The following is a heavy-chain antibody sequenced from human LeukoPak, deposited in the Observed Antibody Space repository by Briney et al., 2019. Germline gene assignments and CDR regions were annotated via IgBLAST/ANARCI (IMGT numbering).Heavy chain of an antibody. Sequence: GGSLRLSCAVSGFTLTNHGVSWVRQAPGKGLEWVSIITGTGGRYYGDSVKGRFILSRDNARNSVYLQMNSLRVEDTAVYYCARAPYYSRIEYYFEFWGQGTLVTVSS. CDR2: ITGTGGR. CDR3: ARAPYYSRIEYYFEF. V-gene: IGHV3-21*04. D-gene: IGHD3-22*01. J-gene: IGHJ4*02. CDR1: GFTLTNHG.